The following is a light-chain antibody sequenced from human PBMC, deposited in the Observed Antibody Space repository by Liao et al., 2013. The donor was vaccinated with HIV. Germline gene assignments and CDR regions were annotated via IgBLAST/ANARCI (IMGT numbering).Light chain of an antibody. V-gene: IGLV3-25*03. Sequence: SYELTQPPSVSVAPGKTARITCGGDNIGSESVHWYQQKPGQAPVMVIYYDSERPSEIPERISGSSSGTTVTLTISGVQAEDEADYYCQSADSSGTCPVFGGGTKLTVL. CDR3: QSADSSGTCPV. CDR1: NIGSES. J-gene: IGLJ3*02. CDR2: YDS.